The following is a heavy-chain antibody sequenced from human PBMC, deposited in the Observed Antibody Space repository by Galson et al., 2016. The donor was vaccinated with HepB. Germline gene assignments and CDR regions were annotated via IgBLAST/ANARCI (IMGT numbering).Heavy chain of an antibody. D-gene: IGHD3-10*01. CDR1: GFTFSTYS. CDR2: LSGTSDYI. CDR3: ARDLSYYGSGSYYYFDN. J-gene: IGHJ4*02. V-gene: IGHV3-21*01. Sequence: SLRLSCAASGFTFSTYSMNWVRQAPGTGLEWVSSLSGTSDYIFYADSVKGRFTISRDNAENSLYLQMNSLRAEDTAVYYCARDLSYYGSGSYYYFDNWGQGTLVTVSS.